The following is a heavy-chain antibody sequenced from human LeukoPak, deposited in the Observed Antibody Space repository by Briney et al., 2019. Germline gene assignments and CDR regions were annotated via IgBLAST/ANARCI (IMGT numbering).Heavy chain of an antibody. D-gene: IGHD3-22*01. J-gene: IGHJ4*02. CDR3: ARDPTHYDGSGYPLDY. Sequence: ASVKVSCKASGYTFTSYYMHWVRQAPGQGLEWMGIINPSGGSTSYAQKFQGRVTMTRDTSTSTVYMELSSLRSEDTAVYYCARDPTHYDGSGYPLDYWGQGTLVTVSS. CDR2: INPSGGST. CDR1: GYTFTSYY. V-gene: IGHV1-46*01.